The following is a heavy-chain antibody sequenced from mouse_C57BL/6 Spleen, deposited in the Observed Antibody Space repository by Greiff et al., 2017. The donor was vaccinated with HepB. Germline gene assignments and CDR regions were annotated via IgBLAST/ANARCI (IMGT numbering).Heavy chain of an antibody. J-gene: IGHJ1*03. CDR3: ARHEEGTYYSNYWYFDV. D-gene: IGHD2-5*01. Sequence: VKLMESGAELVKPGASVKLSCKASGYTFTEYTIHWVKQRSGQGLEWIGWFYPGSGSIKYNEKFKDKATLTADKSSSTVYMELSRLTSEDSAVYFCARHEEGTYYSNYWYFDVWGTGTTVTVSS. CDR1: GYTFTEYT. V-gene: IGHV1-62-2*01. CDR2: FYPGSGSI.